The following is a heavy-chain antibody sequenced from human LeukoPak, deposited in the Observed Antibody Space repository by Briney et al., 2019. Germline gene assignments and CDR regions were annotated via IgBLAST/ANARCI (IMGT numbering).Heavy chain of an antibody. J-gene: IGHJ6*03. V-gene: IGHV4-34*01. D-gene: IGHD6-19*01. Sequence: PSETLSLTCAVSGRSLRGYYWSWIRQAPGKGLEWIGQIDHSGRTNYNPSLKSRITMSVDLSKNQFSLKLSSVTAADTAVYYCARDGQWLDPYYYYMDVWGKGTTVTVSS. CDR3: ARDGQWLDPYYYYMDV. CDR2: IDHSGRT. CDR1: GRSLRGYY.